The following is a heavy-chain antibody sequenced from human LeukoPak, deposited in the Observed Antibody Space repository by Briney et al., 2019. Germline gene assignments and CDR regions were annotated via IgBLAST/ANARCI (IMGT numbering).Heavy chain of an antibody. V-gene: IGHV3-64*01. CDR2: INDSGGRT. CDR1: GFTFSSYS. D-gene: IGHD3-22*01. CDR3: AKTYYYDSSGYYGSWFDP. J-gene: IGHJ5*02. Sequence: GGSLRLSFAASGFTFSSYSMHWVRQAPGKGLEYVSAINDSGGRTYYANSVKGRFTISRDNSKNTLYLQMGSLRAEDTAVYYCAKTYYYDSSGYYGSWFDPWGQGTLVTVSS.